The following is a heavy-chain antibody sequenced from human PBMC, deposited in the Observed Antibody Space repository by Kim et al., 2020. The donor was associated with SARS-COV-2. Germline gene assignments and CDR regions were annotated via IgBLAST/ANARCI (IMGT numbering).Heavy chain of an antibody. Sequence: GGSLRLSCAASGFTFSSYAMSWVRQAPGKGLEWVSAISGSGGSTYYADSVKGRFTISRDNSKYTLYLQMNSLRAEDTAVYYCAKAKGYCSSTSCQSPYYYYGMDVWGQGTTVTVSS. D-gene: IGHD2-2*01. V-gene: IGHV3-23*01. CDR3: AKAKGYCSSTSCQSPYYYYGMDV. CDR2: ISGSGGST. CDR1: GFTFSSYA. J-gene: IGHJ6*02.